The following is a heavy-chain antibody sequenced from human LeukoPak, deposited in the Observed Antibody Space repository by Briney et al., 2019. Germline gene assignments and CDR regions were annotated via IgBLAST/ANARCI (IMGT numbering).Heavy chain of an antibody. CDR2: IYSVGNT. J-gene: IGHJ6*02. D-gene: IGHD6-13*01. CDR3: ARVFNIAAEDGYGMDV. V-gene: IGHV3-66*01. CDR1: TFTVSSNY. Sequence: PGGSLILSCASSTFTVSSNYMSWVRQAPGKGLEWVSIIYSVGNTYYADSVKGRFTISRDNSKNTLYLQMNSLRVEDTAVYYCARVFNIAAEDGYGMDVWGQGTTVTVSS.